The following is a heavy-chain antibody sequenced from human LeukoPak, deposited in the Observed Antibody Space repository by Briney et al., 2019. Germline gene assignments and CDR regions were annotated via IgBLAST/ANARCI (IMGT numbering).Heavy chain of an antibody. CDR3: AKNGYGSGSLSGFGY. V-gene: IGHV3-23*01. CDR2: ISVGGGST. J-gene: IGHJ4*02. CDR1: GFTFSSYA. Sequence: PGGSLRLSCAASGFTFSSYAMSWVRQAPGKGLEWVSGISVGGGSTYYADSVKGRFTISGDNSRNTLYLQMNSLRAEDTAVYYCAKNGYGSGSLSGFGYWGQGTLVTVSS. D-gene: IGHD3-10*01.